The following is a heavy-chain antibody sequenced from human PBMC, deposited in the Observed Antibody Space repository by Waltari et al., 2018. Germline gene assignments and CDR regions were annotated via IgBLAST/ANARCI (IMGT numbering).Heavy chain of an antibody. CDR3: AKLQRVVTAAGLFDY. CDR2: ISYDGSNK. D-gene: IGHD6-13*01. Sequence: QVQLVESGGGVVQPGRSLRLSCASSGFTFSSYGMHWFRQAPGKGLECVAVISYDGSNKYYADSVKGRFTISRDNSKNTLYLQMNSLRAEDTAVYYCAKLQRVVTAAGLFDYWGQGTLVTVSS. CDR1: GFTFSSYG. J-gene: IGHJ4*02. V-gene: IGHV3-30*18.